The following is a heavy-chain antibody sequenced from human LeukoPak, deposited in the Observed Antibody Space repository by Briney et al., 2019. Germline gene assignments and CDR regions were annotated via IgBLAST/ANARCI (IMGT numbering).Heavy chain of an antibody. CDR2: IYYSGST. V-gene: IGHV4-59*01. Sequence: SPSETLSLTFTVSGGSISSYYWSWIRQPPGKGLEWIGYIYYSGSTNYNPSLKSRVTISVDTSKNQFSLKLSSVTAADTAVYYCARNPVSGWLGQDYYYYMDVWGKGTTVTVSS. J-gene: IGHJ6*03. CDR3: ARNPVSGWLGQDYYYYMDV. D-gene: IGHD3-16*01. CDR1: GGSISSYY.